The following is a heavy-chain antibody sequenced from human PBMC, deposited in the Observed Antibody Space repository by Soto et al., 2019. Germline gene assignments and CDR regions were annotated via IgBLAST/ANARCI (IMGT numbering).Heavy chain of an antibody. V-gene: IGHV6-1*01. CDR2: TYYRSKWYN. J-gene: IGHJ6*02. CDR3: ERGRDCSRTSCYWYYYYGMDV. CDR1: GDSVSSNSAA. Sequence: QTLSLTCAIAGDSVSSNSAAWNWIRQSPSRGLEWLGRTYYRSKWYNDYAVSVKSRITINPDTSKNQFSLQLNSVTPEDTAVYYCERGRDCSRTSCYWYYYYGMDVWGQGTTVTVSS. D-gene: IGHD2-2*01.